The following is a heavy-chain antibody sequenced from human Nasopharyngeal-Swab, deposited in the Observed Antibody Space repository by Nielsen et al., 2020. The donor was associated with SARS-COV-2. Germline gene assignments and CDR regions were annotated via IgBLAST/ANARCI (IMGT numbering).Heavy chain of an antibody. V-gene: IGHV3-11*01. J-gene: IGHJ6*02. CDR3: ARDGYSSSSSYYYYYGMDV. Sequence: WIRQPPGKGLEWVSYISSSGSTIYYADSVKGRFTISRDNAKNSLYLQMNSLRAEDTAVYYCARDGYSSSSSYYYYYGMDVWGQGTTVT. D-gene: IGHD6-6*01. CDR2: ISSSGSTI.